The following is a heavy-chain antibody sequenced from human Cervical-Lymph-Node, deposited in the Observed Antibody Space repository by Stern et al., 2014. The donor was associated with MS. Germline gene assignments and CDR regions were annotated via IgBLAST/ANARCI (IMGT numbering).Heavy chain of an antibody. V-gene: IGHV1-46*01. D-gene: IGHD3/OR15-3a*01. CDR2: INPSGDSA. CDR3: ASGTGSKRPTGNY. J-gene: IGHJ4*02. CDR1: GYSFTSHY. Sequence: VQLEESGAGVKKPGASVKVSCKASGYSFTSHYMHWVRQAPGQGLEWVGIINPSGDSASYAQKLQGRVTMTRDTSTSTVYMELSSLRSEDTAVYYCASGTGSKRPTGNYWGQGTLVTVSS.